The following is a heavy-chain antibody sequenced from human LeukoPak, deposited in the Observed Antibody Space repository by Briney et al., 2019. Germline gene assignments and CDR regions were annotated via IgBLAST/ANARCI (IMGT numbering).Heavy chain of an antibody. J-gene: IGHJ4*02. V-gene: IGHV3-9*01. CDR3: ATNGGGDSGYGNFDY. Sequence: GGSLRLSCAASGFTFDDYAMHWVRQVPGKGLEWVSGISWNSETIGYADPVKGRFTISRDNAKNSLYLQMNSLRAEDTALYYCATNGGGDSGYGNFDYWGQGTLVTVSS. CDR1: GFTFDDYA. CDR2: ISWNSETI. D-gene: IGHD5-12*01.